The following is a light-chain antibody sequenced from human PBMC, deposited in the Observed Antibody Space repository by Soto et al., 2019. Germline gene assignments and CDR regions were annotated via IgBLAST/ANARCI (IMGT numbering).Light chain of an antibody. V-gene: IGKV3-20*01. CDR3: HQYGSSPPYT. Sequence: EIVLTQSPGTLSLSPGERATLSCRASQSVSSSYLAWYQQKPGQAPRLLIYGALNRATGIPDRFIASGSGTYFPLTISRLEPEDFALYYCHQYGSSPPYTFGHGTKLPIK. CDR1: QSVSSSY. CDR2: GAL. J-gene: IGKJ2*01.